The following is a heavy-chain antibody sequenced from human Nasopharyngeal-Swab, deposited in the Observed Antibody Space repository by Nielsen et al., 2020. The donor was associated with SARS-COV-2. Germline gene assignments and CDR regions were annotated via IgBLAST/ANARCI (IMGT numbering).Heavy chain of an antibody. Sequence: GESLKISCAASGFTFSSYWMSWVRQAPGKGLEWVANIKQDGSEKYYVDSVKGRFTISRDNAKNSLYLQMNSLRAEDTAVYYCARDIVVVPAAIENGAFDIWGQGTMVTVSS. CDR1: GFTFSSYW. V-gene: IGHV3-7*01. CDR2: IKQDGSEK. D-gene: IGHD2-2*01. J-gene: IGHJ3*02. CDR3: ARDIVVVPAAIENGAFDI.